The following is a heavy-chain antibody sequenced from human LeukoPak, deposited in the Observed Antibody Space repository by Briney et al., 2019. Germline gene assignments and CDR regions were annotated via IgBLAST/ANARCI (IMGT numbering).Heavy chain of an antibody. D-gene: IGHD3-3*01. J-gene: IGHJ4*02. Sequence: PGGSLRLSCTASGFIFNKYWMTWVRQTPGKGLQWVANIKGDESEKYYLDSVKDRFIIFRDNAKNSVYLQMSSLRAEDTAVYYCGREMGNFWSTDYWGQGTLVTVSS. CDR3: GREMGNFWSTDY. CDR1: GFIFNKYW. V-gene: IGHV3-7*01. CDR2: IKGDESEK.